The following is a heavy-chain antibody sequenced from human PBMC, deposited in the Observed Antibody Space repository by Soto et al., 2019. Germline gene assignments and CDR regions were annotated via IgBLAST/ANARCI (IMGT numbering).Heavy chain of an antibody. Sequence: SVKVSCKASGLTFIDSAVQWVRQTRGHRLEWIGWIVVGSGNRHYAQEFQGRDTISRDMPTNTVYMEMSSLRSEDSAVFYCAADDHTYSYDRSGYYFDGFDTWGQGTMVTVTS. D-gene: IGHD3-22*01. V-gene: IGHV1-58*01. CDR1: GLTFIDSA. CDR3: AADDHTYSYDRSGYYFDGFDT. CDR2: IVVGSGNR. J-gene: IGHJ3*02.